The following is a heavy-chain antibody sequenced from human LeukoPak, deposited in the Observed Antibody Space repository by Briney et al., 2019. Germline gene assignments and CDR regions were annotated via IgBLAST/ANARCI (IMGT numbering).Heavy chain of an antibody. CDR3: AREWTIFGVVIIPLGMDV. D-gene: IGHD3-3*01. CDR2: ITGSASQT. Sequence: GGSLRLSCAASGLSFSASTMTWVRQAPGKGLEWVADITGSASQTHYADSVKGRFTISRDNANYTLYLQMSSLRVEDTAIYYCAREWTIFGVVIIPLGMDVWGQGTTVTVSS. J-gene: IGHJ6*02. V-gene: IGHV3-11*06. CDR1: GLSFSAST.